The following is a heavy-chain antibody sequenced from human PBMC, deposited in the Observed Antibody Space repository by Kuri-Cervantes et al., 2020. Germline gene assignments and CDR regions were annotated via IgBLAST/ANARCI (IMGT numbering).Heavy chain of an antibody. D-gene: IGHD6-13*01. Sequence: GESLKISCAASGITFSSYGMHWVRQAPGKGLEWVAVISYDGSNKYYADSVKGRFTISRDNSKNTLYLQMNSLRAEDTAVYYCARDVKDSSSWYGYYYYGMDVWGQGTTVTVSS. V-gene: IGHV3-30*03. CDR3: ARDVKDSSSWYGYYYYGMDV. CDR2: ISYDGSNK. CDR1: GITFSSYG. J-gene: IGHJ6*02.